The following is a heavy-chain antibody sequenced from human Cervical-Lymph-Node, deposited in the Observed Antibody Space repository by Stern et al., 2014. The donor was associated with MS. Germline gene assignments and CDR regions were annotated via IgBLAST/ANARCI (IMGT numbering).Heavy chain of an antibody. V-gene: IGHV2-26*01. Sequence: QVTLKESGPVLVKPTETLTLTCTVSGFSLNNARMGVSWIRQPPGKALEWLAHICSNDEKSYSTSLETRLTISKDTSKSQVVLTMTNMDPVDTATYYCARMSSGYYYDYVDYWGQGTLVTVSS. CDR1: GFSLNNARMG. CDR2: ICSNDEK. D-gene: IGHD3-22*01. J-gene: IGHJ4*02. CDR3: ARMSSGYYYDYVDY.